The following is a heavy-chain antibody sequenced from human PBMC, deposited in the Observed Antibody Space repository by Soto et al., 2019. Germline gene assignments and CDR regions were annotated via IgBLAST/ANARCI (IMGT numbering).Heavy chain of an antibody. D-gene: IGHD3-9*01. CDR2: ISAYNGNT. Sequence: EASVKVSCKASGYTFTSYGISWVRQAPGQGLEWMGWISAYNGNTNYAQKLQGRVTMTTDTSTSTAYMELRSLRSDDTAVYYCARDAELRYFDYYYYGMDVWGQGTTVTVSS. V-gene: IGHV1-18*04. CDR3: ARDAELRYFDYYYYGMDV. J-gene: IGHJ6*02. CDR1: GYTFTSYG.